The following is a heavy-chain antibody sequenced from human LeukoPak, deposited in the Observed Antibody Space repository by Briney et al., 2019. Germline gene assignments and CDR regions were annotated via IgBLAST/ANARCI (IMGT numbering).Heavy chain of an antibody. CDR2: ISGNGATT. CDR3: VKVSNSDWNMFFDY. D-gene: IGHD1/OR15-1a*01. CDR1: GVTFSNYV. J-gene: IGHJ4*02. V-gene: IGHV3-23*01. Sequence: PGGSLRLSCAASGVTFSNYVLNWVRQAPGKGLDWVSTISGNGATTHYVDSVKGRFTISRDNSRNTVFLQMDSLRAEYTAVYHCVKVSNSDWNMFFDYWGQGTLVTVSS.